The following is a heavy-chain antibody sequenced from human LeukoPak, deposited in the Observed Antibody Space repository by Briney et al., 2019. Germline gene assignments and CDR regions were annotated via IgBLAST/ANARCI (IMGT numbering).Heavy chain of an antibody. CDR3: AKGYDSSGYYLDH. D-gene: IGHD3-22*01. CDR1: GFSFSSYG. CDR2: MRSDGSTK. V-gene: IGHV3-30*02. Sequence: GGSPRLSCAASGFSFSSYGMHWVRQAPGKGLEWVAYMRSDGSTKYYADSVKGRFTISRDNSKNTLYLQMNSLRPEDTAVYYCAKGYDSSGYYLDHWGQGTLVTVSS. J-gene: IGHJ4*02.